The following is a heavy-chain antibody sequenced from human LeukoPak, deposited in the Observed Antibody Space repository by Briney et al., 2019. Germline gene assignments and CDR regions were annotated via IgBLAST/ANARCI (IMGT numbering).Heavy chain of an antibody. CDR1: GFTFSSYE. CDR3: ARVQRGIAVALDY. J-gene: IGHJ4*02. Sequence: GGSLRLSCAASGFTFSSYELNWVRQAPGKGLEWVSYISTTGSSIYYADSVKGRFTISRDNVKNLLYLQMNSLRAEDAAVYYCARVQRGIAVALDYWGQGALATVSS. CDR2: ISTTGSSI. V-gene: IGHV3-48*03. D-gene: IGHD6-19*01.